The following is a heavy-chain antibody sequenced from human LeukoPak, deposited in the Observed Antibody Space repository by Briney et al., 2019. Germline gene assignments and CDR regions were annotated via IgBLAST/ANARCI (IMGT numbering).Heavy chain of an antibody. J-gene: IGHJ6*03. CDR2: INTDGSST. D-gene: IGHD2-8*01. CDR1: GFTFSSYW. CDR3: AASMADYCYYYMDV. V-gene: IGHV3-74*01. Sequence: GGSLRLSCAASGFTFSSYWMHWVRQAPGKGLVWVSRINTDGSSTSYADSVKGRFTISRDNAKNTLYLQMNSLRAGDTAVYYCAASMADYCYYYMDVWGKGTTVTVSS.